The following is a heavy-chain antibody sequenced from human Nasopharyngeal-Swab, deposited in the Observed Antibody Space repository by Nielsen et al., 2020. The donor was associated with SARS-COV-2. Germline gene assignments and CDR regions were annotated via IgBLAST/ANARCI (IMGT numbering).Heavy chain of an antibody. Sequence: SETLSLTFAVYGWSLIGYYWSWIRKPPGKGLEWIGEINHSGSTNYNPSLKSRVTISVDTSKKQFSLKLSSVTAADTAVYYCARRGGVVPAAIPYYYYYMDVWGKGTTVTVSS. CDR2: INHSGST. CDR1: GWSLIGYY. D-gene: IGHD2-2*02. J-gene: IGHJ6*03. V-gene: IGHV4-34*01. CDR3: ARRGGVVPAAIPYYYYYMDV.